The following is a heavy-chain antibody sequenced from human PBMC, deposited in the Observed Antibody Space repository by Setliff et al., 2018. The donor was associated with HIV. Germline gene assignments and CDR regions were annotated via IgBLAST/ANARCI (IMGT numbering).Heavy chain of an antibody. Sequence: PSETLSLTCIVSGYSISSGYHWAWIRQHPGKDLEWIGYVYYSGSTFYNPSLKSRVTISVDTSKNQFSLELTSVTAADTAVYFCARSPSARLYFDYWGQGTLVTVSS. V-gene: IGHV4-31*03. J-gene: IGHJ4*02. CDR1: GYSISSGYH. CDR3: ARSPSARLYFDY. CDR2: VYYSGST.